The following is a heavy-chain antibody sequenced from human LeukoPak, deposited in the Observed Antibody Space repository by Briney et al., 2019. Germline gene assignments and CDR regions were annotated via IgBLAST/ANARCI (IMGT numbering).Heavy chain of an antibody. D-gene: IGHD6-13*01. CDR1: GFTFSGYA. V-gene: IGHV3-23*01. J-gene: IGHJ4*02. CDR3: AKDSIPAAGDLDY. CDR2: ISGSGGST. Sequence: GGSLRLSCAASGFTFSGYAMSWVRQAPGKGLEWVSVISGSGGSTYYADSVKGRFTISRDNSQNTLYLQMNSLRAEDTAVYYCAKDSIPAAGDLDYWGQGTLVTVSS.